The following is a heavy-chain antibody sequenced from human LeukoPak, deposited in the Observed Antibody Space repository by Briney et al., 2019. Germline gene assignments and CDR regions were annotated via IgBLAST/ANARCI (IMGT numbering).Heavy chain of an antibody. J-gene: IGHJ4*02. CDR2: ISAYNGNT. CDR3: QMYYVFWSGYDGTDY. D-gene: IGHD3-3*01. Sequence: ASVKVSCKASGYTFTSYGISWVRQAPGQGLEWMGWISAYNGNTNYAQKLQGRVTMTTDTSTSTAYMELRSLRSDDTAVYYCQMYYVFWSGYDGTDYWGQGTLVTVSS. CDR1: GYTFTSYG. V-gene: IGHV1-18*01.